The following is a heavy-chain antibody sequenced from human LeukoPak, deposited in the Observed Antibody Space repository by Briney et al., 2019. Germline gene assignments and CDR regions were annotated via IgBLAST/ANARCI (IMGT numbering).Heavy chain of an antibody. CDR3: ARGGWFHDR. J-gene: IGHJ5*02. CDR1: GGSITNYY. CDR2: IYSSGTT. D-gene: IGHD6-19*01. V-gene: IGHV4-59*01. Sequence: SETLSLTCTVFGGSITNYYWTWIRQPPGKGLEWIGYIYSSGTTNYNPSLKSRVTISVDTSKNQFSLKLNSVTAADTAVYFCARGGWFHDRWGQGTLVTVSS.